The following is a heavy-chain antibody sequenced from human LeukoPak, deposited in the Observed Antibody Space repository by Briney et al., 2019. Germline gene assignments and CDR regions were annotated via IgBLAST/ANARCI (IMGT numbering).Heavy chain of an antibody. CDR3: AKGLVVVTAIRD. CDR1: GFTFSSYG. V-gene: IGHV3-33*06. Sequence: PWGSLRLSCAASGFTFSSYGMLWVRQAPGRGLVWGAVIWYDGSNKYYADSVKGRFTIARDNSKNTLYLQMNSLRAEDTAVYYCAKGLVVVTAIRDWGQGSLLTVSS. D-gene: IGHD2-21*02. CDR2: IWYDGSNK. J-gene: IGHJ4*02.